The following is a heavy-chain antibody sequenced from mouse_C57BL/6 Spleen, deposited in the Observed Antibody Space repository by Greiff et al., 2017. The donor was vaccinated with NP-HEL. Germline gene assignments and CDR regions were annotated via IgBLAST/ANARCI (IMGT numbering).Heavy chain of an antibody. J-gene: IGHJ4*01. CDR2: IDPSDSYT. Sequence: QVQLQQSGAELVKPGASVKLSCKASGYTFTSYWMQWVKQRPGQGLEWIGEIDPSDSYTNYNQKFKGKATLTVDTSSSTAYMQLSSLTSEDSAVYYCAGNYYGSSPYAMDYWGQGTSVTVSS. D-gene: IGHD1-1*01. CDR1: GYTFTSYW. V-gene: IGHV1-50*01. CDR3: AGNYYGSSPYAMDY.